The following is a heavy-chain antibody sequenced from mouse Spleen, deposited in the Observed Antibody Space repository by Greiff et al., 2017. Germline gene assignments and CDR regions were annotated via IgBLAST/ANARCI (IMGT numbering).Heavy chain of an antibody. V-gene: IGHV6-6*01. CDR1: GFTFSDAW. D-gene: IGHD1-1*01. J-gene: IGHJ3*01. CDR2: IRNKANNHAT. CDR3: VYGSSYEAWFAY. Sequence: EVKLVESGGGLVQPGGSMKLSCAASGFTFSDAWMDWVRQSPEKGLEWVAEIRNKANNHATYYAESVKGRFTISRDDSKSSVYLQMNSLRAEDTGIYYCVYGSSYEAWFAYLGQGTLVTVSA.